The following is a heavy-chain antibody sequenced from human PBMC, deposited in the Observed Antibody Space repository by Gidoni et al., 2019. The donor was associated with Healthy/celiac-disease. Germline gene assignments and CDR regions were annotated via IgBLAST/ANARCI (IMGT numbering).Heavy chain of an antibody. Sequence: EVQLVESGGGLVKPGGALRLSCAASGSTFSSYSMNWVRQAPGKGLEWVSSISSSSSYIYYADSVKGRFTISRDNAKNSLYLQMNSLRAEDTAVYYCARGGIAARPSDYWGQGTLVTVSS. CDR3: ARGGIAARPSDY. D-gene: IGHD6-6*01. CDR2: ISSSSSYI. J-gene: IGHJ4*02. V-gene: IGHV3-21*01. CDR1: GSTFSSYS.